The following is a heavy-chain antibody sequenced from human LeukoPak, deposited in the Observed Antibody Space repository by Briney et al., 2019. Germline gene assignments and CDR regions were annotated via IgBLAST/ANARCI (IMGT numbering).Heavy chain of an antibody. CDR2: IRYDGSNK. Sequence: GGSLRLSCAASGFTFSSYGMHWVRQAPGKGLEWVAFIRYDGSNKYYADSVKGRFTISRDNSKNTLYLQMNSLRAEDTAVYYCARDLPGDSSGVEHSLDYWGQGTLVTVSS. CDR3: ARDLPGDSSGVEHSLDY. D-gene: IGHD3-22*01. J-gene: IGHJ4*02. CDR1: GFTFSSYG. V-gene: IGHV3-30*02.